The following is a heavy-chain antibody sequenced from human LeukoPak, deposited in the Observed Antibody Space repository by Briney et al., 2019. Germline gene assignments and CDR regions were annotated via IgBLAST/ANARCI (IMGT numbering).Heavy chain of an antibody. Sequence: PSETLSLTCTVSGVSISSSSYYWGWIRQPPGKGLEWIGSIYYSGSTYYNPSLKSRVTISVDTSKNQFSLKLSSVTAADTAVYYCARGRGDEYGDYDYWGQGTLVTVSS. V-gene: IGHV4-39*07. CDR2: IYYSGST. CDR1: GVSISSSSYY. D-gene: IGHD4-17*01. CDR3: ARGRGDEYGDYDY. J-gene: IGHJ4*02.